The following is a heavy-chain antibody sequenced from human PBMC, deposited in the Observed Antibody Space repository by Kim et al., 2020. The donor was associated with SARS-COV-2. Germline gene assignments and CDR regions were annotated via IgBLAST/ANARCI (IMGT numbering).Heavy chain of an antibody. J-gene: IGHJ4*02. V-gene: IGHV3-11*06. CDR3: ARAGHYDSNGYLRDFDY. D-gene: IGHD3-22*01. Sequence: SGKGRFTISRDNAKNSLFLQMNSLRADDTAVYYCARAGHYDSNGYLRDFDYWGQGTLVTVSS.